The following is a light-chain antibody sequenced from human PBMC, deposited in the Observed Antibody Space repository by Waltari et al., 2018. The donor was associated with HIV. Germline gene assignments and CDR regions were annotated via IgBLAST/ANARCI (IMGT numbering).Light chain of an antibody. Sequence: SYDLTQSPSVSVSPGQTARPICSGADLWEKEVCWYHQKSGQSPGLVMYEDNKRPSGIPERFSGSKSGNTATLTISGTQAMDEADYYCQAWDRNTVVFGGGTKLTVL. J-gene: IGLJ3*02. CDR2: EDN. CDR3: QAWDRNTVV. CDR1: DLWEKE. V-gene: IGLV3-1*01.